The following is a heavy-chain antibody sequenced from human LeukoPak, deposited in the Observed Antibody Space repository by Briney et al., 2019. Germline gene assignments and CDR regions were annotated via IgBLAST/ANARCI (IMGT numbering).Heavy chain of an antibody. CDR1: GGSISTANYY. D-gene: IGHD3/OR15-3a*01. Sequence: SETLSLTCTVSGGSISTANYYWGWVRQPPGKGLEWIGNIFYSGSTYYSPPLKRRLTISLDTPRNQFSLRLNSVTAADTAVYYCARVSWPPGTSWYYFDYWGQGILVTVSS. J-gene: IGHJ4*02. V-gene: IGHV4-39*07. CDR2: IFYSGST. CDR3: ARVSWPPGTSWYYFDY.